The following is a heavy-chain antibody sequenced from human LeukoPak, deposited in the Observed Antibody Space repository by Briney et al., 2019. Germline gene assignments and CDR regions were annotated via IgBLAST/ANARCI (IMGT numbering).Heavy chain of an antibody. J-gene: IGHJ4*02. V-gene: IGHV3-23*01. CDR2: ISGSGGST. CDR3: AKGMTYYYDSSQLGY. D-gene: IGHD3-22*01. CDR1: GFTFSSYA. Sequence: GGSLRLSCAASGFTFSSYAMSWVRQAPGKGLEWVSAISGSGGSTYCADSVKGRFTISRDNSKNTLYLQMNSLRAEDTAVYYCAKGMTYYYDSSQLGYWGQGTLVTVSS.